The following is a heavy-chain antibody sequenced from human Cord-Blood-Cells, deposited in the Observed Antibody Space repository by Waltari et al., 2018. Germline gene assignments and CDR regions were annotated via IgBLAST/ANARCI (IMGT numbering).Heavy chain of an antibody. V-gene: IGHV4-39*01. J-gene: IGHJ3*02. D-gene: IGHD2-2*02. CDR3: ARLDEYCSSTSCYTGAFDI. Sequence: GLVKPSETLSLTCTVSGGSISSSSYYWGWIRQPPGKGLEWIGSIYYSGSTYYNPSLKIRVTISVDTSKNQFSLKLSSVTAADTAVYYCARLDEYCSSTSCYTGAFDIWGQGTMVTVSS. CDR1: GGSISSSSYY. CDR2: IYYSGST.